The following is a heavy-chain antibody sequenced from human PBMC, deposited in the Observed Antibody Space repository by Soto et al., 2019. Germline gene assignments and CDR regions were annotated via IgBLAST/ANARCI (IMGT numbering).Heavy chain of an antibody. CDR3: AKDGSGSYYFPYYYYYYMDV. CDR1: GFTFSSYG. Sequence: QVQLVESGGGVVQPGRSLRLSCAASGFTFSSYGMHWVRQAPGKGLEWVAVISYDGSNKYYADSVKGRFTISRDNSKNTLYLQMNSLRAEDTAVYYCAKDGSGSYYFPYYYYYYMDVWGKGTTFTVSS. J-gene: IGHJ6*03. D-gene: IGHD3-10*01. V-gene: IGHV3-30*18. CDR2: ISYDGSNK.